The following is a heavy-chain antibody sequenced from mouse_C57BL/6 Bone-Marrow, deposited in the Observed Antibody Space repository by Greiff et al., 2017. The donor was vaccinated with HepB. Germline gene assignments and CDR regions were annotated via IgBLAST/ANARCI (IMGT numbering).Heavy chain of an antibody. D-gene: IGHD2-5*01. CDR1: GYTFTSYW. J-gene: IGHJ4*01. CDR3: ARRNSNYAMDY. CDR2: IHPNSGST. V-gene: IGHV1-64*01. Sequence: QVQLQQPGAELVKPGASVKLSCKASGYTFTSYWMHWVKQRPGQGLEWIGMIHPNSGSTNYNEKFKSKYTLTVDKSSSTAYMQLSSLTSEDTAVYYCARRNSNYAMDYWGQGTSVTVSS.